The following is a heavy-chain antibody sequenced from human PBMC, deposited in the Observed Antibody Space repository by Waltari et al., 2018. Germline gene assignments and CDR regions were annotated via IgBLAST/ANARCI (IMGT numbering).Heavy chain of an antibody. CDR2: IWYDGSNK. V-gene: IGHV3-33*01. Sequence: QVQLVESGGGVVQPGRSLRLSCAASGFTFSSYGMHWVRQAPGKGLEWVAVIWYDGSNKYYADSVKGRFTISRDNSKNTLYLQMNSLRAEDTAVYYCARGDLRAPLDYWGQGTLVTVSS. CDR1: GFTFSSYG. CDR3: ARGDLRAPLDY. J-gene: IGHJ4*02.